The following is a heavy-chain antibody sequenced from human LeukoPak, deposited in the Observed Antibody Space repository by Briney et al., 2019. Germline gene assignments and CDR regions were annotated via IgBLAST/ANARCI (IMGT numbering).Heavy chain of an antibody. V-gene: IGHV1-8*01. CDR3: AVPPPGDYLAP. J-gene: IGHJ5*02. Sequence: ASVKVSCKASGYTFTIYDINWVRQAAGQGLEWMGWMNPDSGNTDFAQKFQGRVTMTRNTSISTAYMELSSLTSEDTAVYYCAVPPPGDYLAPGGREPLGTVS. CDR2: MNPDSGNT. CDR1: GYTFTIYD. D-gene: IGHD4-17*01.